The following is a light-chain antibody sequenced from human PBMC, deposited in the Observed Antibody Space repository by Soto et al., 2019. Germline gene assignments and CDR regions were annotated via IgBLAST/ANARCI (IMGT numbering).Light chain of an antibody. V-gene: IGKV3-20*01. CDR3: QQYGSSPWT. CDR1: QSIYINS. J-gene: IGKJ1*01. Sequence: EIVLTQSPGTLSLSPGERATLSCRASQSIYINSLAWYQHKRGQAPRLLIYAATVRATAVPDRFSGSGSGTDFTLTISRLEPEDFAVYYCQQYGSSPWTFGQGTKVDIK. CDR2: AAT.